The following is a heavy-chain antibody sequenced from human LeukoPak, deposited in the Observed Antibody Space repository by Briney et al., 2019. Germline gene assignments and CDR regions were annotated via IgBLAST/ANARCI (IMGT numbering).Heavy chain of an antibody. CDR3: ARGRGEFDYFDY. CDR2: ISAYNANT. V-gene: IGHV1-18*01. D-gene: IGHD3-16*01. Sequence: ASVKVSCKASGGTFSSYAISWVRQAPGQGLEWMGWISAYNANTNYAQKLQGRVTMTTDTSTSTAYMEVRSLRSDDTAVYYCARGRGEFDYFDYWGQGTLVTVSS. CDR1: GGTFSSYA. J-gene: IGHJ4*02.